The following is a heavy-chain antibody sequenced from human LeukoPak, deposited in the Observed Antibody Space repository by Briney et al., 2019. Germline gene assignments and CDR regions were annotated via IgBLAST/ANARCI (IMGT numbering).Heavy chain of an antibody. J-gene: IGHJ4*02. CDR1: GGTFSSYA. CDR2: IIPIFGTA. D-gene: IGHD5-12*01. CDR3: ARAAGYSGYIEYYFDY. Sequence: ASVKVSCKASGGTFSSYAISWVRQAPGQGLEWMGGIIPIFGTANYAQKFQGRVTITADESTSTAYMELSSLRSEDTAVYYCARAAGYSGYIEYYFDYWGQGTLVTASS. V-gene: IGHV1-69*13.